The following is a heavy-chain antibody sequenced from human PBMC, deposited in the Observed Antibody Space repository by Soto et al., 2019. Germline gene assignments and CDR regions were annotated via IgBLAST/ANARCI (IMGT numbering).Heavy chain of an antibody. J-gene: IGHJ4*02. CDR2: ISYDGSNK. CDR1: GFTFSSYG. V-gene: IGHV3-30*03. D-gene: IGHD6-19*01. Sequence: GGSLRLSCAASGFTFSSYGMHWVRQAPGKGLEWVAVISYDGSNKYYADSVKGRFTISRDNSKNTLYLQVNSLRVEDTAVYYCVQTTGWPGFDFWGQGTLVTVSS. CDR3: VQTTGWPGFDF.